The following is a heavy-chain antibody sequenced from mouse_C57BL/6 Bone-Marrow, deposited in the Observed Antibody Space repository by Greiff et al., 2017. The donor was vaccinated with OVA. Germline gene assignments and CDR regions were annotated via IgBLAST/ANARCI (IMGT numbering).Heavy chain of an antibody. CDR2: IWSDGST. CDR3: ARHGGYGSSFYYAMDY. V-gene: IGHV2-6-1*01. Sequence: VKVVESGPGLVAPSQSPSITCTVSGFSLTSYGVHWVRQPPGTGLEWLVVIWSDGSTTYNSALKSRLSISKDNSKSQVFLKMNSLQTDDTAMYYCARHGGYGSSFYYAMDYWGQGTSVTVSS. CDR1: GFSLTSYG. D-gene: IGHD1-1*01. J-gene: IGHJ4*01.